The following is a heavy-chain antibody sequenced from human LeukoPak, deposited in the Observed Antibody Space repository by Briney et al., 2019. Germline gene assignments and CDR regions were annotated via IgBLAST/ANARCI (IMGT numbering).Heavy chain of an antibody. D-gene: IGHD3-9*01. CDR1: GFTFSGSA. CDR3: TVPYYDTLTGFFPTNWFDP. V-gene: IGHV3-73*01. J-gene: IGHJ5*02. Sequence: PGGSLRLSCAASGFTFSGSAMHWVRQASGKGLEWVGRIRSKANSYATAYAASVKGRFTISRDDSKNTAYLQMNSLKTEDTAVYYCTVPYYDTLTGFFPTNWFDPWGQGTLVTVSS. CDR2: IRSKANSYAT.